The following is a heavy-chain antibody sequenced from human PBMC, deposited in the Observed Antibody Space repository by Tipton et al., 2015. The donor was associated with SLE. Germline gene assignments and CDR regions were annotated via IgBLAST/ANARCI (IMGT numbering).Heavy chain of an antibody. J-gene: IGHJ4*02. CDR2: IYSGGST. D-gene: IGHD6-13*01. V-gene: IGHV3-23*03. CDR1: GFTFSSYA. CDR3: ARVAAGDYYFDY. Sequence: SLRLSCAASGFTFSSYAMSWVRQAPGKGLEWVSVIYSGGSTYYADSVKGRFTISRDNSKNTLYLQMNSLRAEDTAVYYCARVAAGDYYFDYWGQGTLVTVSS.